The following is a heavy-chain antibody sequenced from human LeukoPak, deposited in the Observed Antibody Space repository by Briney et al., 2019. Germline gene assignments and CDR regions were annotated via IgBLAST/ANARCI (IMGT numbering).Heavy chain of an antibody. CDR3: ARGNSEAYYYDSSGYYGNDY. D-gene: IGHD3-22*01. CDR2: IIPIFGTA. J-gene: IGHJ4*02. V-gene: IGHV1-69*13. CDR1: GGTFSSYA. Sequence: SVKVSCKASGGTFSSYAISWVRQAPGQGLEWMGGIIPIFGTANYAQKFQGRVTITADESTSTAYMELSSLRSEDTAVYYCARGNSEAYYYDSSGYYGNDYWGQGTLVTVSS.